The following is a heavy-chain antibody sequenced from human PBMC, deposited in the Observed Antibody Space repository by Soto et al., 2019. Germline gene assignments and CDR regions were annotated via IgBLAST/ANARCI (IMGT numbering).Heavy chain of an antibody. CDR2: IIPILGIA. J-gene: IGHJ6*02. CDR3: ARDRSMVRGYGGMDV. CDR1: GGTFSSYT. D-gene: IGHD3-10*01. Sequence: QVQLVQSGAEVTKPGSSVKVSCKASGGTFSSYTISWVRQAPGQGLEWMGRIIPILGIANYAQKFQGRVTITADKSTSTAYIELSSLRSEDTAVYYCARDRSMVRGYGGMDVWGQGTTVTVSS. V-gene: IGHV1-69*08.